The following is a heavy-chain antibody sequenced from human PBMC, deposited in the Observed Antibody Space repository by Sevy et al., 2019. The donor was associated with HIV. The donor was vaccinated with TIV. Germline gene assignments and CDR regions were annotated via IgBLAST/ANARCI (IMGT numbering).Heavy chain of an antibody. CDR3: ARIKGASTSYAMDV. Sequence: GGSLRLSCVASGLTVGSLSINWVRQAPGKGLEWVSLIYSAGTTFYSDSVKGRFTISRDNSNNTLDLQMNSLRAEDTAIYYCARIKGASTSYAMDVRGQGTTVTVSS. CDR2: IYSAGTT. CDR1: GLTVGSLS. V-gene: IGHV3-53*01. D-gene: IGHD2-2*01. J-gene: IGHJ6*02.